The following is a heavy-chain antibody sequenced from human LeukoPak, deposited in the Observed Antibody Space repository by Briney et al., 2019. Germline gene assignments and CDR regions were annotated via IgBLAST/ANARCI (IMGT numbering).Heavy chain of an antibody. J-gene: IGHJ4*02. CDR2: IYYSGST. CDR1: GGSISSSSYY. Sequence: KASETLSLTCTVSGGSISSSSYYWGWIRQPPGKGLEWIGSIYYSGSTYYNPSLKSRVTISVDTSKNHFSLKLRSVTAADTAVYYCARAETYSSGWYDAFFDYWGQGTLVTVSS. D-gene: IGHD6-19*01. V-gene: IGHV4-39*02. CDR3: ARAETYSSGWYDAFFDY.